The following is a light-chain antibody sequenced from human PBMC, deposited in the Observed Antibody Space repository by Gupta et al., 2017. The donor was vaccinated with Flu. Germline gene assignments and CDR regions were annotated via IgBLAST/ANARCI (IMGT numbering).Light chain of an antibody. CDR3: QQFNNWPPVT. Sequence: EIVMTQSPATLSVSPGERATLSCRASQSVGTKLDWYQQKPGQAPRLLIYGASTRATGVPARFSGSGYGTELTLTISSRQSEDFAVYYCQQFNNWPPVTFGGGTKVEMK. J-gene: IGKJ4*01. CDR1: QSVGTK. V-gene: IGKV3-15*01. CDR2: GAS.